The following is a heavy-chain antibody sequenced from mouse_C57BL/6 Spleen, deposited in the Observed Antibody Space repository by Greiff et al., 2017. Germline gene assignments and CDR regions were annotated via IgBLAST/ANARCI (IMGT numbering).Heavy chain of an antibody. J-gene: IGHJ2*01. CDR3: TRDYSSGYLDY. D-gene: IGHD3-2*02. CDR2: ISSGGDYI. V-gene: IGHV5-9-1*02. CDR1: GFTFSSYA. Sequence: EVKVVESGEGLVKPGGSLKLSCAASGFTFSSYAMSWVRQTPEKRLEWVAYISSGGDYIYYADTVKGRFTISRDNARNTLYLQMSSLKSEDTAMDYCTRDYSSGYLDYWGQGTTLTVSS.